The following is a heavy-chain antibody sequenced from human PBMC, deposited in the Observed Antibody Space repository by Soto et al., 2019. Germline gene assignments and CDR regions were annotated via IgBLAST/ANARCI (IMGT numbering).Heavy chain of an antibody. V-gene: IGHV1-18*01. Sequence: ASVKVSCKASGYTFTSYGISWVRQAPGQGLEWMGWISAYNGNTNYAQKLQGRVTMTTDTSTSTAYMELRSLRSDDTAVYYCARGETYYDILTGYYKGSYFDYWGQGTLVTAPQ. CDR3: ARGETYYDILTGYYKGSYFDY. J-gene: IGHJ4*02. D-gene: IGHD3-9*01. CDR1: GYTFTSYG. CDR2: ISAYNGNT.